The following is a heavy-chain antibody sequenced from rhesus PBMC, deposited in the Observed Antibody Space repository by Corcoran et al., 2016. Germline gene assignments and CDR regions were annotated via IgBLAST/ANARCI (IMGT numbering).Heavy chain of an antibody. CDR3: ARVSGSSLDY. D-gene: IGHD6-43*01. CDR1: GFTFGGSA. Sequence: QVQLVQSGAEVKKPGASVKVSCTASGFTFGGSALRWGRQAPGQGLEWMGVIIPLVGRTNYAEKFQGRVTTTADTSTSTAYMELSSLRSEDTAVYYCARVSGSSLDYWGQGVLVTVSS. J-gene: IGHJ4*01. V-gene: IGHV1-198*02. CDR2: IIPLVGRT.